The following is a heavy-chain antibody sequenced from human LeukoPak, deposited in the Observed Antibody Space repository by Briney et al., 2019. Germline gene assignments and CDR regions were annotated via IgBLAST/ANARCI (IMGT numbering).Heavy chain of an antibody. Sequence: PGGSLRLSCAASGFIFSSYSMNGVRQAPGKGREWVSSIRRRSSHIYYADSVKGRFTISRDNAKNSLYLQMNSLRAEDTSVYYCARDRVEMATIYYYYYMDVWGKGTTVTVSS. D-gene: IGHD5-24*01. CDR3: ARDRVEMATIYYYYYMDV. J-gene: IGHJ6*03. V-gene: IGHV3-21*01. CDR2: IRRRSSHI. CDR1: GFIFSSYS.